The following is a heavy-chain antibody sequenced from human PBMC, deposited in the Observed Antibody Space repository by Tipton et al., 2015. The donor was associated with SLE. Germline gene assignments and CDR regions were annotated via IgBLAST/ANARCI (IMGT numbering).Heavy chain of an antibody. CDR2: MYTSGST. CDR1: NVSITSNH. V-gene: IGHV4-4*07. Sequence: TLSLTCTVSNVSITSNHWSWIRQPAGEGLEWIGRMYTSGSTYYNPSLQSRVSISFDKSKKQVSLKLASVTPADTAIYYCTRDTSSWYRFFYWSQGTLVTVSS. CDR3: TRDTSSWYRFFY. D-gene: IGHD6-13*01. J-gene: IGHJ4*02.